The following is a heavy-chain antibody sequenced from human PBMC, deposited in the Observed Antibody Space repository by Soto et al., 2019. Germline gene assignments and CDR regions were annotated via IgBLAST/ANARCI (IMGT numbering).Heavy chain of an antibody. J-gene: IGHJ4*02. CDR2: IYYSGST. CDR1: GGSISSGGYY. CDR3: ASRYGYGSGSYQRPQFDY. Sequence: KTSETLSLTCTVSGGSISSGGYYWSWIRQHPGKGLEWIGYIYYSGSTYYNPSLKSRVTISVDTSKNQFSLKLSSVTAADTAVYYCASRYGYGSGSYQRPQFDYWGQGTLVTVSS. V-gene: IGHV4-31*03. D-gene: IGHD3-10*01.